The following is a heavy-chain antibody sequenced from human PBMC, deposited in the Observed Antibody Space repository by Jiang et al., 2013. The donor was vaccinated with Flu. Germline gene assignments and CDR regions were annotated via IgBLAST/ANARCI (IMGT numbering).Heavy chain of an antibody. CDR2: IYQSGSG. Sequence: TCGVSGYSIRSGYYWGWIRQPPGKGLEWIGSIYQSGSGYYNPSLKSRVTMSMDTSKNEFSLRLTSVTAADTAVYYCARVVRGVMITHYFDYWGQGTLVTVSS. V-gene: IGHV4-38-2*01. J-gene: IGHJ4*02. D-gene: IGHD3-10*01. CDR3: ARVVRGVMITHYFDY. CDR1: GYSIRSGYY.